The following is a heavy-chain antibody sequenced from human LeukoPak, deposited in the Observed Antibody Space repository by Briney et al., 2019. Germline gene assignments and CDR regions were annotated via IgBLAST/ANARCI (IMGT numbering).Heavy chain of an antibody. V-gene: IGHV4-59*08. CDR3: ARHLPGPYGSGSYSSGFDY. CDR2: IYYGGST. D-gene: IGHD3-10*01. J-gene: IGHJ4*02. CDR1: GGSISSYY. Sequence: PSETLSLTCTVSGGSISSYYWSWIRQPPGKGLEWIGYIYYGGSTNYNPSLKSRVTISVDTSKNQFSLKLSSVTAADTAVYYCARHLPGPYGSGSYSSGFDYWGQGTLVTVSS.